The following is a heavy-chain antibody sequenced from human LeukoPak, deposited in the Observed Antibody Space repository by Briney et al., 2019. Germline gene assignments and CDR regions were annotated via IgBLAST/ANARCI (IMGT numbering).Heavy chain of an antibody. D-gene: IGHD6-13*01. J-gene: IGHJ5*02. V-gene: IGHV3-23*01. Sequence: GGSLRLSCAASGFTFSSYAMSWVRQAPGKGLEWVSAISGSGGSTYYADSVKGRFTISRDNSKNTLYLHMHSLRAEDTAVYYCAQGAQQLVLNWFDPWGQGTLVAVSS. CDR1: GFTFSSYA. CDR3: AQGAQQLVLNWFDP. CDR2: ISGSGGST.